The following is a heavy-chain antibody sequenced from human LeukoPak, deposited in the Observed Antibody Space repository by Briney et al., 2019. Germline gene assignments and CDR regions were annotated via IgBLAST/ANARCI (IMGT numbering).Heavy chain of an antibody. CDR2: IYYSGST. CDR1: GGSTTSYS. J-gene: IGHJ3*02. V-gene: IGHV4-59*01. Sequence: SQTMSLTCTVSGGSTTSYSWSCIRQPPGKVLEWIGYIYYSGSTNYNPSLKSRVTISVDTSKNQFSLKLSSVTAADTAVYYCARGQYGLGSYPPGAFDIWGQGTMVTVSS. CDR3: ARGQYGLGSYPPGAFDI. D-gene: IGHD3-10*01.